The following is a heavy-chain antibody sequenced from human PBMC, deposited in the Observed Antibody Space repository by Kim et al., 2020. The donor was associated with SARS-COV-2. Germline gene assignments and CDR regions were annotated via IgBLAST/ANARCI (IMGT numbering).Heavy chain of an antibody. Sequence: GGSLRLSCAASGFTFDDYAMHWVRQAPGKGLEWVSGISWNSGSIGYADSVKGRFTISRDNAKNSLYLQMNSLRAEDTALYYCAKVHLSSRGWPITGHGMDVWGQGTMVTVSS. D-gene: IGHD5-12*01. J-gene: IGHJ6*02. V-gene: IGHV3-9*01. CDR1: GFTFDDYA. CDR3: AKVHLSSRGWPITGHGMDV. CDR2: ISWNSGSI.